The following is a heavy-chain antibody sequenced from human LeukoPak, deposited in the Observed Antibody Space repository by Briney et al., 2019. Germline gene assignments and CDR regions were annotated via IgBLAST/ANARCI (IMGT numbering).Heavy chain of an antibody. Sequence: GASVKVSCKASGYTFTSYGISWVRQAPGQGLEWMGWISAYNGNTNYAQKLQGRVTMTTDTSTSTAYMELRSLRSDDTALYYCARSQSYSSGWHGGIEYWGQGTLVTVSS. V-gene: IGHV1-18*01. J-gene: IGHJ1*01. D-gene: IGHD6-19*01. CDR3: ARSQSYSSGWHGGIEY. CDR1: GYTFTSYG. CDR2: ISAYNGNT.